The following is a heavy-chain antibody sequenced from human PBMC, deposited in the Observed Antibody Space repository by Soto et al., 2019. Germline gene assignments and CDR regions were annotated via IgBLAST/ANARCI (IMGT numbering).Heavy chain of an antibody. CDR3: ARDPVPELDYYYYDMDV. J-gene: IGHJ6*03. CDR1: GFTFSSYS. CDR2: ISSSSSYI. D-gene: IGHD1-1*01. V-gene: IGHV3-21*01. Sequence: LRLSCAASGFTFSSYSMNWVRQAPGKGLEWVSSISSSSSYIYYADSVKGRFTISRDNAKNSLYLQMNSLRAEDTAVYYCARDPVPELDYYYYDMDVWGKGTTVTVSS.